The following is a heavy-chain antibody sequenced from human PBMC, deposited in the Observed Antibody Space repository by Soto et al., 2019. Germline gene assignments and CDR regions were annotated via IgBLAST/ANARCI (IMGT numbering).Heavy chain of an antibody. V-gene: IGHV1-18*01. CDR2: ISAHNGNT. Sequence: QVHLVQSGAEVKNPGASVKVSCKGSGYDFTTYGITWVRQAPGQGLEWMAWISAHNGNTNYAPNLQGRVTVTRDTSTSTTYIELRSLRSDDTAVYYRARGRYGDYWGQGALVTVSS. CDR1: GYDFTTYG. J-gene: IGHJ4*02. CDR3: ARGRYGDY. D-gene: IGHD1-1*01.